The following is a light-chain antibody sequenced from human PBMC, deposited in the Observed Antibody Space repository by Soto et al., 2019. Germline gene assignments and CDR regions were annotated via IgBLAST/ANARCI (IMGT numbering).Light chain of an antibody. CDR3: FSFTTTSSSV. V-gene: IGLV2-14*01. J-gene: IGLJ1*01. Sequence: QSALTQPASRSGSPGQSITISCAGTSSDIGAYDYVSWFQQHPGKAPKLMISEVNNRPSGVSNRFSGSKSGNTAYLTISGLQVEDEAEYFWFSFTTTSSSVFGTGPKVTVL. CDR1: SSDIGAYDY. CDR2: EVN.